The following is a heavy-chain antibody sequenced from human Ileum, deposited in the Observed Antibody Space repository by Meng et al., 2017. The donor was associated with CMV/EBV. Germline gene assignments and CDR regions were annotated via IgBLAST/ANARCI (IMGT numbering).Heavy chain of an antibody. CDR3: TRGRVGDWGFDF. CDR1: GGSFSSFS. CDR2: INHRGTT. Sequence: QVHVHQWGAGLLTPSGPLPLTCGVNGGSFSSFSWTWIRQPPGKGPEWIGDINHRGTTNYSPSLKSRVTISIDTSKKQFSLRLSSLTAADTAVYYCTRGRVGDWGFDFWGQGTLVTVSS. D-gene: IGHD1-26*01. J-gene: IGHJ4*02. V-gene: IGHV4-34*01.